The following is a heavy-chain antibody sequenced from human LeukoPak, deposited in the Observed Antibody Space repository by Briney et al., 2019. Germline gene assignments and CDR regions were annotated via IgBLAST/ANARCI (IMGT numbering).Heavy chain of an antibody. CDR3: AREDWGPDY. J-gene: IGHJ4*02. CDR2: IKQDGSQK. V-gene: IGHV3-7*01. D-gene: IGHD7-27*01. Sequence: PGGSLRLSCAASGFTFTGYWMVWVCQAPGKGLEWVANIKQDGSQKHYVDSVKGRFTISRDNAKKSLYLQMNNLRAEDTGVYYCAREDWGPDYWGQGTLVTVSS. CDR1: GFTFTGYW.